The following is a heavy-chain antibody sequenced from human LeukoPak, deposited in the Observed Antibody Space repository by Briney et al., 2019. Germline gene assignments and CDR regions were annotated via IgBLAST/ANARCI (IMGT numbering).Heavy chain of an antibody. Sequence: PGGSLRLSCTASGFIFSNYAMSWVRQARGKGLEWVSAITGSGGSTYYADSVKGRFTISRDNSKNTLYLQMNSLSAEDTTVYYCAKGPQLYSGYHPDYWGQGTLVTVSS. D-gene: IGHD5-12*01. CDR3: AKGPQLYSGYHPDY. J-gene: IGHJ4*02. CDR2: ITGSGGST. V-gene: IGHV3-23*01. CDR1: GFIFSNYA.